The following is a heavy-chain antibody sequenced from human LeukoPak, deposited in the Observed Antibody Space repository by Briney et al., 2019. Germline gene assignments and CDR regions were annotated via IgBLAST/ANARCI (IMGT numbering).Heavy chain of an antibody. Sequence: GGSLRLSCAASGFTFDDYAMHWVRQAPGEGLEWGSGISWNIGSIGYAESVKGRFTISRDNAKNSLYLQMNSLRAEDTALYYCAKDIGSYFKRGQWLVQGTFDYWGQGTLVTVSS. D-gene: IGHD6-19*01. CDR2: ISWNIGSI. J-gene: IGHJ4*02. V-gene: IGHV3-9*01. CDR1: GFTFDDYA. CDR3: AKDIGSYFKRGQWLVQGTFDY.